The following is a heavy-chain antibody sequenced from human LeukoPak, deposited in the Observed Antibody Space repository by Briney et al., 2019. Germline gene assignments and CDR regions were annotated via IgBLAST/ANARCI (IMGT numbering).Heavy chain of an antibody. J-gene: IGHJ6*02. CDR2: INSDGSRT. V-gene: IGHV3-74*01. Sequence: QPGGSLRLSCVASGFTFSSYWMHWVRQAPGKGLVWVSRINSDGSRTSYADSVKGRFTISRDNSKNTLYLQMNSLRAEDTAVYYCARDLMIAAAGTSYYGMDVWGQGTTVTVSS. CDR3: ARDLMIAAAGTSYYGMDV. CDR1: GFTFSSYW. D-gene: IGHD6-13*01.